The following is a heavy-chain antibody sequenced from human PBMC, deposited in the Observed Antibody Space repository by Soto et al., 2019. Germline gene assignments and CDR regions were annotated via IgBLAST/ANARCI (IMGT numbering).Heavy chain of an antibody. CDR2: ISSSSSYT. D-gene: IGHD2-21*01. CDR1: GFTFSDYY. Sequence: GGSLRLSCAASGFTFSDYYMSWIRQAPGKGLEWVSYISSSSSYTNYADSVKGRFTISRDNAKNSMYLQMNSLRAEDTAVYYCARDQGVVVIAYYFDYWGQGTLVTVSS. CDR3: ARDQGVVVIAYYFDY. V-gene: IGHV3-11*06. J-gene: IGHJ4*02.